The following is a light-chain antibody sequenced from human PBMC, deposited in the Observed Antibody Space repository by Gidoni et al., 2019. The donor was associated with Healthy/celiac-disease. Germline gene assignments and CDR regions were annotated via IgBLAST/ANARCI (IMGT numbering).Light chain of an antibody. J-gene: IGLJ3*02. CDR1: SSNIGSNT. CDR3: AAWDDSLNGV. CDR2: SNS. V-gene: IGLV1-44*01. Sequence: QSVLTQPPSASGTRGQRVTISCSGSSSNIGSNTVSWYQQLPGTAPKLLMYSNSQRPSGVPDRFSGSKSGTSASLAISGLQSEDEADYYCAAWDDSLNGVFGGGTKLTVL.